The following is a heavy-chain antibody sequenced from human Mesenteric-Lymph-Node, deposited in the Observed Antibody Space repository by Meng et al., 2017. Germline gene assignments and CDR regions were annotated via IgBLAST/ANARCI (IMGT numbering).Heavy chain of an antibody. CDR2: INHSGSSA. J-gene: IGHJ5*01. CDR1: GGPFSGYY. D-gene: IGHD6-19*01. Sequence: SETLSLTCAVYGGPFSGYYWSWIRQPPGKGREWIGEINHSGSSAYYNPSLKSRVTMSVDKSQNQFSLNLSSVTATDTAVYYCAAKAVAVPADSWGQGALVTVSS. V-gene: IGHV4-34*01. CDR3: AAKAVAVPADS.